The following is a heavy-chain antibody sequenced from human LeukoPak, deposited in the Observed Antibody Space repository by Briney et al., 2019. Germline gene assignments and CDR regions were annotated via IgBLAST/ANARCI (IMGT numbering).Heavy chain of an antibody. Sequence: KESGPTLVKPTQTLTLTCTFSGFSLSTSGVGVGWIRQPPGKALEWLALIYWDDDKRYSPSLKSRLTITKDTSKNQVVLTMTNMDPVDTATYYCARIGAGHDLDYFDYWGQGTLVTVSS. D-gene: IGHD3-10*01. CDR2: IYWDDDK. CDR3: ARIGAGHDLDYFDY. CDR1: GFSLSTSGVG. J-gene: IGHJ4*02. V-gene: IGHV2-5*02.